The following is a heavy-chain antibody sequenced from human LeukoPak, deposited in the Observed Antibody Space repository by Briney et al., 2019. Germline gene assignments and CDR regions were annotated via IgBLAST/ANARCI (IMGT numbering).Heavy chain of an antibody. CDR1: GFTFSSYA. V-gene: IGHV3-23*01. J-gene: IGHJ4*02. Sequence: PGGSLRLSCAASGFTFSSYAMSWVRQAPGKGLEWVSGISGSGGSTYYADSVKGRFTISRDNSKNTLYVQMNSLRAEDTAVYYCARSVAGRVTIDFDHWGQGTLVTVSS. CDR3: ARSVAGRVTIDFDH. CDR2: ISGSGGST. D-gene: IGHD6-19*01.